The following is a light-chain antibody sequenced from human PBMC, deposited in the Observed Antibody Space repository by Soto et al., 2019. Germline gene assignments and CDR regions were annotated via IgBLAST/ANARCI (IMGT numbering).Light chain of an antibody. Sequence: ENLLTQSPGTLSLSPVERATLSCMASQSLSSSYLAWYQQKPVQAPRLLIYDASNRTTCIPARFRASGSGTGFTLTISSLGPEDVAVYLCQQRRSRPRAIRFGQGTRLEIK. CDR3: QQRRSRPRAIR. CDR1: QSLSSSY. CDR2: DAS. V-gene: IGKV3D-20*02. J-gene: IGKJ5*01.